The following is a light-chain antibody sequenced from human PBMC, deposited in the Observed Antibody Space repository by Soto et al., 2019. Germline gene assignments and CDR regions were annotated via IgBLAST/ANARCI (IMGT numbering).Light chain of an antibody. J-gene: IGKJ5*01. Sequence: EIVMTQSPATLSVSPGESVTLSCRDSQSVRNKVAWYQQKPGQTPRVIIYDTSTRAADIPARFSGSGYGTYFTLTISSLQSEDFAVYYCQQYNIWRSITCGPGTRLEIK. V-gene: IGKV3-15*01. CDR2: DTS. CDR3: QQYNIWRSIT. CDR1: QSVRNK.